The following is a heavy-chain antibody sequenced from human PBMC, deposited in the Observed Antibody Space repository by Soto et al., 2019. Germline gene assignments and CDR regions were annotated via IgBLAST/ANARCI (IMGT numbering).Heavy chain of an antibody. Sequence: PGGSLRLACAASGFTVSNYAMTWVRQAPGKGLEWVSTIRESGGDTYHADSVKGRFIISRDNSKNALYLQMNTLRVEDTAVYYCAKDQFIDDAFDIWGHGTMVTVSS. J-gene: IGHJ3*02. CDR1: GFTVSNYA. CDR2: IRESGGDT. V-gene: IGHV3-23*01. CDR3: AKDQFIDDAFDI.